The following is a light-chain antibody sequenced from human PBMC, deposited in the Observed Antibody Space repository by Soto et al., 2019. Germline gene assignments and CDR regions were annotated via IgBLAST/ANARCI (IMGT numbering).Light chain of an antibody. Sequence: DIQMTQSPSTLSGSVGDRFTITCRASQTISSWLAWYQQKPGKAPKLLIYKASTLKSGVPSRFSGSGSGTDFTLTISRLEPEDFAVYYCQQYGSSLTWTFGQGTKVDIK. J-gene: IGKJ1*01. CDR3: QQYGSSLTWT. V-gene: IGKV1-5*03. CDR1: QTISSW. CDR2: KAS.